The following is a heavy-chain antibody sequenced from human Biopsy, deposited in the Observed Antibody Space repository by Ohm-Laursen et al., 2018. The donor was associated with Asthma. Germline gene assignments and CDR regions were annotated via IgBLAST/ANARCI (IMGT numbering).Heavy chain of an antibody. CDR3: VRGSSSWHHGPFHYYYGLDV. D-gene: IGHD6-13*01. Sequence: GTLSLTWSLSSGSGGYMRSGNYYWGWIRQPPGKGLEWIGSIYYSGTTYYNPSLESRVPVSAATSKNQFSLKLTSVTAADTAVYYCVRGSSSWHHGPFHYYYGLDVWGQGTTATVSS. CDR1: SGSGGYMRSGNYY. CDR2: IYYSGTT. V-gene: IGHV4-39*01. J-gene: IGHJ6*02.